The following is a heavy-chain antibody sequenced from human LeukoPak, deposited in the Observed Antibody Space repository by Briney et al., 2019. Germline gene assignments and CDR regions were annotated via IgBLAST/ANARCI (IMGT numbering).Heavy chain of an antibody. Sequence: GGSLRLSCAASGFTFSSYSMNWVRQAPGKGLEWVSSISSSSYIYYADSVKGRFTISRDNAKNSLYLQMNSLRAEDTAVYYCARDNYDSSGYPDYWGQGTLVTVSS. CDR2: ISSSSYI. CDR1: GFTFSSYS. V-gene: IGHV3-21*01. D-gene: IGHD3-22*01. J-gene: IGHJ4*02. CDR3: ARDNYDSSGYPDY.